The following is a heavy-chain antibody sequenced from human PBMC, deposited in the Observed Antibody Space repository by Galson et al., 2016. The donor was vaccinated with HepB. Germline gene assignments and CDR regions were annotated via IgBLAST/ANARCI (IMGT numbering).Heavy chain of an antibody. Sequence: SCRASGGTFSSYTISWVRQAPGQGLEWMGRIIPLLGIATYAQKFQARVTITADKSPSPAYMELRSVGYEDTTVYYCPRDRGYSGYDSWAYWGQGTLVTVSS. CDR2: IIPLLGIA. CDR1: GGTFSSYT. J-gene: IGHJ4*02. D-gene: IGHD5-12*01. V-gene: IGHV1-69*04. CDR3: PRDRGYSGYDSWAY.